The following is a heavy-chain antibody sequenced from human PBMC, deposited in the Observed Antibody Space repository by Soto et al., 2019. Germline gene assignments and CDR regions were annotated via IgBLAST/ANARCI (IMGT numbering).Heavy chain of an antibody. V-gene: IGHV3-33*01. CDR2: IWYDGSNK. Sequence: QVQLVESGGGVVQPGTSLRLSCTTSGFTFSNHAMHWVRQAPGKGLEWVAQIWYDGSNKYYADSVKGRFTISRDNSRNMVYVQMNSLRVEDTAVYYCGRDGQQLAPYALDVWGQGASVTVSS. CDR3: GRDGQQLAPYALDV. D-gene: IGHD6-13*01. J-gene: IGHJ6*01. CDR1: GFTFSNHA.